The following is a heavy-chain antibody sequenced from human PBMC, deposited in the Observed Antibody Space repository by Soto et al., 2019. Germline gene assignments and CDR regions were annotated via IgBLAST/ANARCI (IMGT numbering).Heavy chain of an antibody. V-gene: IGHV3-21*01. CDR3: AREEYSSGWFYYYGMDV. CDR1: GFTFSSYS. D-gene: IGHD6-19*01. J-gene: IGHJ6*02. Sequence: EVQLVESGGGLVKPGGSLRLSCAASGFTFSSYSMNWVRQAPGKGLEWVSYISSSSSYIYYADSVKGRFTISRDNAKNSLYLQMNSLRAEDTAVYYCAREEYSSGWFYYYGMDVWGQGTTVTVSS. CDR2: ISSSSSYI.